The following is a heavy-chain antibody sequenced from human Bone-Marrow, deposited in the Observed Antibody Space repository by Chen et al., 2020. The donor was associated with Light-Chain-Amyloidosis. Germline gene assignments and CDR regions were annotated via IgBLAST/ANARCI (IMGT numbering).Heavy chain of an antibody. CDR2: IIETGSA. J-gene: IGHJ6*03. CDR3: ARAIYRYYDLVHFYHYMDV. D-gene: IGHD3-3*01. V-gene: IGHV4-34*12. Sequence: QVQLQEWGTGLLKPSETLSLTCAVYGAPFSNYYWTWVRQAPGKGMEWMGEIIETGSASFNPTLKSRLTMSVEKSKNQFSLKLASVTAAYTAVYYCARAIYRYYDLVHFYHYMDVWGRGTTVTVS. CDR1: GAPFSNYY.